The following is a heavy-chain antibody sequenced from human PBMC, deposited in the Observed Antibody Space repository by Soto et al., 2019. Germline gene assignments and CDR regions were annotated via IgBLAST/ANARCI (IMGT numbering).Heavy chain of an antibody. CDR1: GGSISSGGYY. Sequence: QVQLQESGPGLVKPSQTLSLTCTVSGGSISSGGYYWSWIRQHPGKVLEWIGDIYYSGSTYYNPSLKSRVTMSVDTSKNQFSLKLSYVTAADTAGYYCSRAYGSGYMDVWGQGTTVSFSS. J-gene: IGHJ6*02. CDR3: SRAYGSGYMDV. V-gene: IGHV4-31*03. CDR2: IYYSGST. D-gene: IGHD3-10*01.